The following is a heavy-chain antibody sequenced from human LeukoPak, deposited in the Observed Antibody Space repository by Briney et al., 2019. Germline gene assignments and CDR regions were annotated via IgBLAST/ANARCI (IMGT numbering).Heavy chain of an antibody. V-gene: IGHV4-31*03. CDR1: RGSISSGGYY. D-gene: IGHD3-22*01. Sequence: PSQTLSLTCTLSRGSISSGGYYWSWIRQHPGNCLEWTGYIYFSGSTNSNPSLKSRVTISVDTSNNQFSLKLRSVTPADPPVYYCARHESDGLVFSSFDPWGQRTLVTVSS. J-gene: IGHJ5*02. CDR3: ARHESDGLVFSSFDP. CDR2: IYFSGST.